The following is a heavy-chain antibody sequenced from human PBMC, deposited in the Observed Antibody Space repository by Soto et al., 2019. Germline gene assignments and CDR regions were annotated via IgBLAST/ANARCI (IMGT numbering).Heavy chain of an antibody. J-gene: IGHJ4*02. V-gene: IGHV1-2*02. Sequence: QVHLVQSGAEVKRPGDSVKVSCQASGYTFTDYHIHWVRQAPGQGLEWMGRVTPRSGEVYYSPKFQGRVTLTRKTSISTAYIELTTLKFDDTDVFYCARVPILGPTGDFDYWGQGTLATVSS. CDR1: GYTFTDYH. D-gene: IGHD1-26*01. CDR3: ARVPILGPTGDFDY. CDR2: VTPRSGEV.